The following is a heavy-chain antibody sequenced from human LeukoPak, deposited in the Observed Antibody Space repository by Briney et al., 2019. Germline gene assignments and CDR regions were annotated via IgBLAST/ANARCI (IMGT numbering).Heavy chain of an antibody. D-gene: IGHD5-24*01. CDR1: GYTFTSYG. J-gene: IGHJ6*03. CDR2: ISAYNGNT. CDR3: ASVPTIMANYYYYMDV. Sequence: GASVKVSCKASGYTFTSYGINWVRQAPGQGLEWMGWISAYNGNTNYAQKLQGRVTMTTDTSTSTAYMELGSLRSDDTAVYYCASVPTIMANYYYYMDVWGKGTTVTISS. V-gene: IGHV1-18*01.